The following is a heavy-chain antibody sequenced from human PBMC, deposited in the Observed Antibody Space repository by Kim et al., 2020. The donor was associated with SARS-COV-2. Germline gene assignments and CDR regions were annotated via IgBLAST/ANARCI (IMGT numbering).Heavy chain of an antibody. J-gene: IGHJ4*02. Sequence: GGSLRLSCAASGFTFGDYAMHWVRQAPGKGLEWVSGISWNSGSIGYADSVKGRFTISRDNAKNSLYLQMNSLRAEDTALYYCAKDEDSSSSYFDYWGQGTLVTVSS. V-gene: IGHV3-9*01. CDR1: GFTFGDYA. CDR3: AKDEDSSSSYFDY. CDR2: ISWNSGSI. D-gene: IGHD6-6*01.